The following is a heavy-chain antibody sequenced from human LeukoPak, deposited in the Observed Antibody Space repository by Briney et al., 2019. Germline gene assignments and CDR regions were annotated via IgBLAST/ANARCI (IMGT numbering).Heavy chain of an antibody. CDR3: AKVSGYDSSGVSLDFYYYFDY. Sequence: GGSLRLSCAASGFIFSNYGMSWVRQAPGKGLEWVSAISGSGGSTYYADSVKGRFTISRDNSKNTLYLQMNSLRAEDTAVYYCAKVSGYDSSGVSLDFYYYFDYWGQGTLVTVSS. D-gene: IGHD3-22*01. J-gene: IGHJ4*02. CDR2: ISGSGGST. CDR1: GFIFSNYG. V-gene: IGHV3-23*01.